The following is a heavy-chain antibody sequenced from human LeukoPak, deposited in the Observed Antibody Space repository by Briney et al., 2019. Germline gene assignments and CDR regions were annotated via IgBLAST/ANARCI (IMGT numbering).Heavy chain of an antibody. CDR2: IYSGGST. J-gene: IGHJ6*03. Sequence: PSETLSLTCTVSGGSISSYYWSWVRQAPGKGLEWVSVIYSGGSTYYADSVKGRFTISRDNSKNTLYLQMNSLRAEDTAVYYCARANAYYYYYMDVWGKGTTVTVPS. V-gene: IGHV3-66*02. CDR1: GGSISSYY. CDR3: ARANAYYYYYMDV. D-gene: IGHD2-8*01.